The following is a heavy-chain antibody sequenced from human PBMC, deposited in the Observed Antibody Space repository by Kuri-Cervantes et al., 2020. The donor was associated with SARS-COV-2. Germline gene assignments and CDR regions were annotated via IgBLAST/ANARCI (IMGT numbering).Heavy chain of an antibody. D-gene: IGHD2-15*01. CDR3: ARDLLGVGYCSGGSCPYYFDY. CDR1: GYTFTSYG. CDR2: ISAYNGNT. J-gene: IGHJ4*02. V-gene: IGHV1-18*01. Sequence: GGSLRLSCKASGYTFTSYGISWVRQAPGQGLEWMGWISAYNGNTDYAQKLQGRVTMTTDTSTSTAYMELRSLRSDDTAVYYCARDLLGVGYCSGGSCPYYFDYWGQGTLVTVS.